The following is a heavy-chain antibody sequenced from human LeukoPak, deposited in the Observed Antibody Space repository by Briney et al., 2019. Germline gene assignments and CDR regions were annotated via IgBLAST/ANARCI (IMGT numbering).Heavy chain of an antibody. V-gene: IGHV3-7*03. CDR2: INRDGSKN. CDR1: EFTFGSYW. J-gene: IGHJ3*01. Sequence: GGSLRLSCAASEFTFGSYWMTWVRQAPGKGLEWVANINRDGSKNHFVDSVKSRFTISRDNAKNFLYLQMNSLRAEDTAVYFCARDSSPYCGDDCYFDAFDLWGQGTMVTVSS. D-gene: IGHD2-21*02. CDR3: ARDSSPYCGDDCYFDAFDL.